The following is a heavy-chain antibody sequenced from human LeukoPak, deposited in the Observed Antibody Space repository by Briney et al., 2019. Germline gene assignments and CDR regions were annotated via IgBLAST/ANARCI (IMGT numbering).Heavy chain of an antibody. CDR3: ARAGNTRFDY. J-gene: IGHJ4*02. CDR1: GFTFSSYA. D-gene: IGHD3-10*01. V-gene: IGHV3-23*01. CDR2: ISGSGGST. Sequence: GGSLRLSCAATGFTFSSYAMTWVRQAPGKGLEWVSTISGSGGSTFHADSVKGRFTISRDNSKNTLYLQMNSLRAEHTAVYYCARAGNTRFDYWGQGTLVTVSS.